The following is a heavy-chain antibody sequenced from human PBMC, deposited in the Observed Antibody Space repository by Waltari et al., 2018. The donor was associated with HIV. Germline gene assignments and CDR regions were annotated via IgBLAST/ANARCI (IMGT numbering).Heavy chain of an antibody. Sequence: VQLVESEGGVVQPGKPLRLSWGASGFSLSNYVMPWVRQAPGKGLEWVALIWYDGTNKYYGDSVKGRFTISRDISKNTLYLQMNSLRAEDTAVYFCARDFALDSWGPGTLVTVSS. CDR3: ARDFALDS. CDR1: GFSLSNYV. V-gene: IGHV3-33*01. CDR2: IWYDGTNK. J-gene: IGHJ4*02.